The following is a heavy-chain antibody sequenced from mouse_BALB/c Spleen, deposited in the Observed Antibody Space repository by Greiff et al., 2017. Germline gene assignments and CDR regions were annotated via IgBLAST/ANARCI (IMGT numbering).Heavy chain of an antibody. CDR2: ISNGGGST. J-gene: IGHJ2*01. CDR1: GFTFSSYT. V-gene: IGHV5-12-2*01. Sequence: EVMLVESGGGLVQPGGSLKLSCAASGFTFSSYTMSWVRQTPEKRLEWVAYISNGGGSTYYPDTVKGRFTISRDNAKNTLYLQMSSLKSEDTAMYYCARVYDYFDYWGQGTTLAVSS. D-gene: IGHD2-3*01. CDR3: ARVYDYFDY.